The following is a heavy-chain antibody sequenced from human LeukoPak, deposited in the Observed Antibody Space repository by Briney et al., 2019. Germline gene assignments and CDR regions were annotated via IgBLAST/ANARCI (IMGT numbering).Heavy chain of an antibody. V-gene: IGHV3-30-3*01. CDR1: GFTFSSYA. CDR3: ARDHGAYCGGDCYTPSGY. Sequence: GGSLRLSCAASGFTFSSYAMHWVRQAPGKGLEWVAVISYDGSNKYYADSVKGRFTISRDNSKITLYLQMNSLRAEDTAVYYCARDHGAYCGGDCYTPSGYWGQGTLVTVSS. J-gene: IGHJ4*02. D-gene: IGHD2-21*02. CDR2: ISYDGSNK.